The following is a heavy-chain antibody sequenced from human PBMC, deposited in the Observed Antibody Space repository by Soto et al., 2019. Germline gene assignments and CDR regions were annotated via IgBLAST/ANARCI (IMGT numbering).Heavy chain of an antibody. CDR1: GYTFTSYG. CDR2: ISAYNGNT. D-gene: IGHD3-3*01. V-gene: IGHV1-18*01. Sequence: QVQLVQSGAEVKKPGASVKVSCKASGYTFTSYGISWVRQAPGQGLEWMGGISAYNGNTYYAQKLQGRVTMTTDTSTSTAYMELRSLRSDDTAVYYCAVGGDFWSGYYTVWFDSWGQGTLVTVSS. J-gene: IGHJ5*01. CDR3: AVGGDFWSGYYTVWFDS.